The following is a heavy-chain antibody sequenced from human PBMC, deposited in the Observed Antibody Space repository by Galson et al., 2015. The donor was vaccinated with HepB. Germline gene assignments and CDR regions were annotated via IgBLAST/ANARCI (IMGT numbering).Heavy chain of an antibody. D-gene: IGHD5-24*01. J-gene: IGHJ4*02. V-gene: IGHV1-18*04. CDR1: GYTFTSYG. CDR3: ARPAGPGRDGFEYYFDY. Sequence: SCKASGYTFTSYGISWVRQAPGQGLEWMGWISAYNGKTNYVQKLQGRVTMTTDTSTSTAYMELRSLRSDDTAVYYCARPAGPGRDGFEYYFDYWGQGTLVTVSS. CDR2: ISAYNGKT.